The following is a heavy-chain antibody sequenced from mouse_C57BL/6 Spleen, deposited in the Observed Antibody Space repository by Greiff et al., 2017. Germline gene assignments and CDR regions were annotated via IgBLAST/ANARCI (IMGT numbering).Heavy chain of an antibody. Sequence: VQLQQSGAELVMPGASVKLSCKASGYTFTSYWMHWVKQRPGQGLEWIGEIDPSDSYTNYNQKFKGKSTLTVDKSSSTAYMQLSSLTSEDSAVYYCARLPRYAMDYWGQGTSVTVSS. CDR3: ARLPRYAMDY. CDR2: IDPSDSYT. CDR1: GYTFTSYW. J-gene: IGHJ4*01. V-gene: IGHV1-69*01.